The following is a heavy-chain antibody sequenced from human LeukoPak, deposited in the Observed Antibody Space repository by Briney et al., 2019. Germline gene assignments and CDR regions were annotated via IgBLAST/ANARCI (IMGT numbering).Heavy chain of an antibody. CDR2: INAGNGNT. CDR1: GYTFTSYA. CDR3: ARDLPYSSGWLGY. D-gene: IGHD6-19*01. V-gene: IGHV1-3*01. Sequence: GASVKVSCRASGYTFTSYAMHWVRQAPGQRLEWMGWINAGNGNTKYSQKFQGRVTITRDTSASTAYMELSSLRSEDTAVYYCARDLPYSSGWLGYWGQGTLVTVSS. J-gene: IGHJ4*02.